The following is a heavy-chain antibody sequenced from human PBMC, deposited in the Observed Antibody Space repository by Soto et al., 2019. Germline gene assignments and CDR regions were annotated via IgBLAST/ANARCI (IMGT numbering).Heavy chain of an antibody. Sequence: SETLSLTCAVSGDSISGSNWWSWVRQPPGKGLEWIGEISHSGRTNYNPSLKSRVTMSVDKSKNQFSLRLTSVTAADTATYYCARDTTPSLWGQGILVTVSS. CDR3: ARDTTPSL. V-gene: IGHV4-4*02. J-gene: IGHJ4*02. CDR2: ISHSGRT. CDR1: GDSISGSNW. D-gene: IGHD1-1*01.